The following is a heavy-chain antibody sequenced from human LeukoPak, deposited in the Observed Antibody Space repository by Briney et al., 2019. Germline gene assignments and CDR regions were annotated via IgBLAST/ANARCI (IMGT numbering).Heavy chain of an antibody. Sequence: PGGSLRLSCAASGFTFSSYWMSWVRQASGKGLEWAANIKQDGSEKYYVDSVMGRFTISRDNAMDSLYLQLNSLRVEDTAVYYCARDWKVGATFEIQGPIDYWGQGTLVTVSS. D-gene: IGHD1-26*01. CDR3: ARDWKVGATFEIQGPIDY. CDR1: GFTFSSYW. V-gene: IGHV3-7*01. CDR2: IKQDGSEK. J-gene: IGHJ4*02.